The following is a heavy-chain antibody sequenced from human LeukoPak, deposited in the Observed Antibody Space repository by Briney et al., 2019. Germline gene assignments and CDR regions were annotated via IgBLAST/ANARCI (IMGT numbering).Heavy chain of an antibody. Sequence: GASVKVSCKSSGGTLSSYDINWVRQAPGQGLEWIGRIIPMFGIVNYAQNFQGRVTITADKSTNTAYMELSSLRSEDTAFYYCARADSSGSSLDENFDYWGQGTLVTVSS. CDR2: IIPMFGIV. J-gene: IGHJ4*02. D-gene: IGHD3-22*01. V-gene: IGHV1-69*04. CDR1: GGTLSSYD. CDR3: ARADSSGSSLDENFDY.